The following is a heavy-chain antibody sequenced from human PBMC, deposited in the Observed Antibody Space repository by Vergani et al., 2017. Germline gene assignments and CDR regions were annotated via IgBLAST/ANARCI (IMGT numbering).Heavy chain of an antibody. CDR1: GYTFTYRY. V-gene: IGHV1-45*02. D-gene: IGHD4/OR15-4a*01. Sequence: QVQLVQSGAEVKKPGASVKVSCKASGYTFTYRYLHWVRQAPGQALEWMGWITPFNGNTNYAQKFQDRVTITRDRSMSTAYMELSRLSFEDAAVYYCARSTDYPDDYVSSDYFRRTLDVWGKGTTVTVS. J-gene: IGHJ6*03. CDR3: ARSTDYPDDYVSSDYFRRTLDV. CDR2: ITPFNGNT.